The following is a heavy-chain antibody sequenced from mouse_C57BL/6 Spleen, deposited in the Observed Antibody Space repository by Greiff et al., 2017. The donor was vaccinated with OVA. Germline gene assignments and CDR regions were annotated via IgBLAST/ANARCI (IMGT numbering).Heavy chain of an antibody. CDR3: VRHEDYYGSSYGWYFDV. CDR1: GFSFNTYA. J-gene: IGHJ1*03. V-gene: IGHV10-1*01. D-gene: IGHD1-1*01. CDR2: IRSKSNNYAT. Sequence: EVKVVESGGGLVQPKGSLKLSCAASGFSFNTYAMNWVRQAPGKGLEWVARIRSKSNNYATYYADSVKDRFTISRDDSESMLYLQMNNLKTEDTAMYYCVRHEDYYGSSYGWYFDVWGTGTTVTVSS.